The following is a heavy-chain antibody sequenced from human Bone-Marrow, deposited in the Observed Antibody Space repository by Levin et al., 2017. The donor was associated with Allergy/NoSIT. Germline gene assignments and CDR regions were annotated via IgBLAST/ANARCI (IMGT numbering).Heavy chain of an antibody. V-gene: IGHV4-34*01. CDR2: INHSGST. CDR1: GGSFSGYY. D-gene: IGHD2-8*01. Sequence: SQTLSLTCAVYGGSFSGYYWSWIRQPPGKGLEWIGEINHSGSTNYNPSLKSRVTISVDTSKNQFSLKLSSVTAADTAVYYCARLAYATRRTFDPWGQGTLVTVSS. CDR3: ARLAYATRRTFDP. J-gene: IGHJ5*02.